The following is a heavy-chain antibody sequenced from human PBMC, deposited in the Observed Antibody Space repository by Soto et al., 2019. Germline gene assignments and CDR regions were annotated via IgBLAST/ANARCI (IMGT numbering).Heavy chain of an antibody. Sequence: PGGSLRLSCVASGFPFGYYWMSWVRQAPGKGLEWVSAVSPNGQGIYYADSVRGRFTISRDFSKNTVFLHMDSLRAEDTAVYYCAKDRDYPRDYFHYWGQGTLVTVSS. V-gene: IGHV3-23*01. CDR3: AKDRDYPRDYFHY. J-gene: IGHJ4*02. CDR2: VSPNGQGI. CDR1: GFPFGYYW. D-gene: IGHD3-10*01.